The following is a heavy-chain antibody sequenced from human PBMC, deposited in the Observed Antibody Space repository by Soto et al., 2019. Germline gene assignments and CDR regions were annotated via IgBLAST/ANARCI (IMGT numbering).Heavy chain of an antibody. D-gene: IGHD3-10*01. CDR2: IIPIFGTA. V-gene: IGHV1-69*12. Sequence: QVQLVQSGAEVKKPGSSVKVSCKASGGTFSSYAISWVRQAPGQGLEWMGGIIPIFGTANYAQKFQGRVTITADESTSTAYMELSSLRSEDTAVYYCAIEYYYGSGSYSHFDYWGQGTLVTVSS. CDR1: GGTFSSYA. CDR3: AIEYYYGSGSYSHFDY. J-gene: IGHJ4*02.